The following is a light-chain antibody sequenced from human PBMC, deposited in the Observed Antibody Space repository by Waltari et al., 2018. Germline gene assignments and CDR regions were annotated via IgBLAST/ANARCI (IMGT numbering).Light chain of an antibody. CDR2: ENN. CDR3: QSYDSTIVV. Sequence: NFMLTQPLSVSESPGKTVTISCTGSSGSIASNYVQWYQQRPSSVPTTLIYENNQRPSGVPDRFSGSIDSSSNSASLTISGLKTEDEADYYCQSYDSTIVVFGGGTRLTVL. J-gene: IGLJ2*01. V-gene: IGLV6-57*02. CDR1: SGSIASNY.